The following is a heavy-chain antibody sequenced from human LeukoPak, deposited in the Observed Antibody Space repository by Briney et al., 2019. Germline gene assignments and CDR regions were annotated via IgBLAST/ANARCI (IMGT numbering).Heavy chain of an antibody. Sequence: GGSLRLSCAASGFTFSDYYMSYIRQAPGKGLEWLSYISTSGSVIYYADSVKGRFTTSRDNANNSLYLQMNSLRAEDTAVYYCARVRRRGRPTDAFEVWGQGTMVTVSS. V-gene: IGHV3-11*01. J-gene: IGHJ3*01. CDR3: ARVRRRGRPTDAFEV. CDR1: GFTFSDYY. CDR2: ISTSGSVI. D-gene: IGHD5-12*01.